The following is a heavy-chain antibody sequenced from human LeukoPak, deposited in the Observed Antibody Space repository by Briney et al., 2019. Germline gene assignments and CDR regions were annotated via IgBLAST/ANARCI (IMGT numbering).Heavy chain of an antibody. CDR2: IKQDGSEK. CDR3: ARAPYYYDSSGYYSDDYYYYGMDV. J-gene: IGHJ6*02. CDR1: GFTFSSYW. Sequence: GGSLRLSCAASGFTFSSYWMSWVRQAPGKGLEWVANIKQDGSEKYYVDSVKGRFTISRDNAKNSLYLQMNSLRAEDTAVYYCARAPYYYDSSGYYSDDYYYYGMDVWGQGTTVTVSS. D-gene: IGHD3-22*01. V-gene: IGHV3-7*01.